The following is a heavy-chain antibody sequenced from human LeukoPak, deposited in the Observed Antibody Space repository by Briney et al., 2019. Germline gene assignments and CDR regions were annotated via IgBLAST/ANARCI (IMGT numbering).Heavy chain of an antibody. CDR1: GGSISSYY. D-gene: IGHD3-10*01. CDR3: ARADPNASGYFYRFNWFDP. CDR2: IYSSGST. J-gene: IGHJ5*02. Sequence: SETLSLTCTVSGGSISSYYWNWVRQPPGKGLEWIGNIYSSGSTDYNPSLKSRVTISLDTSKFRFSLRLNSVTAADTAVYYCARADPNASGYFYRFNWFDPWGQGTLVTVSS. V-gene: IGHV4-59*01.